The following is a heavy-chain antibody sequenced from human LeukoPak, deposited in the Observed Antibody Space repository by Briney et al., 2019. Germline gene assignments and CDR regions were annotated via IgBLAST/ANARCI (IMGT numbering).Heavy chain of an antibody. CDR2: ISYDGSNK. CDR3: ASLVVPAAIRAFDI. CDR1: GFTFSSYA. Sequence: GRSLRLSCAASGFTFSSYAMHWVRQAPGKGLEWVAVISYDGSNKYYADSVKGRFTISRDNAKNSLYLQMNSLRAEDTAVYYCASLVVPAAIRAFDIWGQGTMVTVSS. D-gene: IGHD2-2*01. J-gene: IGHJ3*02. V-gene: IGHV3-30-3*01.